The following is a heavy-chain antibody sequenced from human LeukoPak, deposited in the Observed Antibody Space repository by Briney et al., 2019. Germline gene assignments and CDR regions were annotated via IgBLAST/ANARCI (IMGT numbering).Heavy chain of an antibody. D-gene: IGHD3-3*01. J-gene: IGHJ4*02. CDR2: IYPGDSDT. Sequence: GESLKISCKGSGYSFTSYWIGWVRQMPGKGLEWMGIIYPGDSDTRYSPSFQGQVTISADKSISTAYLQWSSLKASDTAMYYCARQAYYDFWSGYYFDYWGQGTLVTVSS. V-gene: IGHV5-51*01. CDR1: GYSFTSYW. CDR3: ARQAYYDFWSGYYFDY.